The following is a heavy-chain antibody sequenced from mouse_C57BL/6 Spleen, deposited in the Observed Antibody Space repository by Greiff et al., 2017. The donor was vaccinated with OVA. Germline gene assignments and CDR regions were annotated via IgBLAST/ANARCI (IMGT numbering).Heavy chain of an antibody. CDR2: ISYDGSN. V-gene: IGHV3-6*01. CDR1: GYSITSGYY. Sequence: EVKLVESGPGLVKPSQSLSLTCSVTGYSITSGYYWNWIRQFPGNKLEWMGYISYDGSNNYNPTLKNRISITRDTSKNQFFLKLNSVTTEDTATYYCARDRDITTVVADHWYFDVWGTGTTVTVSS. D-gene: IGHD1-1*01. J-gene: IGHJ1*03. CDR3: ARDRDITTVVADHWYFDV.